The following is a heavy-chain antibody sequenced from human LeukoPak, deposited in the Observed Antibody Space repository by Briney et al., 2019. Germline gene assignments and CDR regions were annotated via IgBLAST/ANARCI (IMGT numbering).Heavy chain of an antibody. V-gene: IGHV1-24*01. J-gene: IGHJ4*02. Sequence: ASVKVSCKVSGYTLTELSMHWVRQAPGKGLEWMGGFDPEDGETIYAQKFQGRVTMTEDTSTDTAYMELSSLRSEDTAVYYCATEGEYYYGSGSYVYWGQGTLVTVSS. CDR1: GYTLTELS. CDR3: ATEGEYYYGSGSYVY. CDR2: FDPEDGET. D-gene: IGHD3-10*01.